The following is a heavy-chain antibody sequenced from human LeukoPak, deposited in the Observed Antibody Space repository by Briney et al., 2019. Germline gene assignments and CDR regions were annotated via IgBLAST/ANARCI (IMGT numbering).Heavy chain of an antibody. Sequence: SGTLSLTCAVSGGSISSSNWWSWVRQPPGKGLEWIGEIYHSGSTNYNPSLKSQVTISVDKSKNQFSLKLSSVTAADTAVYYCARGEVGYCSSTSCPGLFDYWGQGTLVTVSS. CDR2: IYHSGST. J-gene: IGHJ4*02. V-gene: IGHV4-4*02. CDR1: GGSISSSNW. CDR3: ARGEVGYCSSTSCPGLFDY. D-gene: IGHD2-2*01.